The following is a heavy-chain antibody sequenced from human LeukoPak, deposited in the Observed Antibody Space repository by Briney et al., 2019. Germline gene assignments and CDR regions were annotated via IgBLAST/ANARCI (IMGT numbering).Heavy chain of an antibody. D-gene: IGHD3-10*01. CDR3: IRGAGSLDP. CDR2: IRSKAYGGTT. V-gene: IGHV3-49*04. CDR1: GFTFGDYA. J-gene: IGHJ5*02. Sequence: PGGSLRLSCTASGFTFGDYAMSWVRQAPGKGLEWVGFIRSKAYGGTTEYAASVKGRFTISRDDSKSIAYLQMNSLKTEDTAVYYCIRGAGSLDPWGQGTLVTVSS.